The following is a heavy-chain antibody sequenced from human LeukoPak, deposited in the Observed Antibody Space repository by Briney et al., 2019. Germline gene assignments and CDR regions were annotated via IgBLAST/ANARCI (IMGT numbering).Heavy chain of an antibody. Sequence: PGGSLRLSCAASGITFSSYALSWVRQAPGKGLEWVSATSGNGVKTYYADSVRGRFTISRDNSKNTLYLQMNSLRAEDTAVYFCAKDSGWPFDYWGQGTLVTVSS. V-gene: IGHV3-23*01. CDR1: GITFSSYA. CDR3: AKDSGWPFDY. D-gene: IGHD6-19*01. J-gene: IGHJ4*02. CDR2: TSGNGVKT.